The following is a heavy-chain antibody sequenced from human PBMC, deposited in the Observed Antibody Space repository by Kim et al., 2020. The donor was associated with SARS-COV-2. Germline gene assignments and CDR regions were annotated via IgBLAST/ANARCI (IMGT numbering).Heavy chain of an antibody. V-gene: IGHV3-23*01. D-gene: IGHD6-13*01. Sequence: GKGRFNSSRDNSKNTLYLQMNSLRAEDTAVYYCAKGPVGSSWYSLSFADYWGQGTLVTVSS. J-gene: IGHJ4*02. CDR3: AKGPVGSSWYSLSFADY.